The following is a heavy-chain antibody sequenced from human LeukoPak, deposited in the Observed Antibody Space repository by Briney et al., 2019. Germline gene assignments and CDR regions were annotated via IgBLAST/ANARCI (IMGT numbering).Heavy chain of an antibody. CDR3: ITEPHDYGDFTFGY. J-gene: IGHJ4*02. CDR2: ISSKSDGGTT. V-gene: IGHV3-15*01. CDR1: ELAFKNVW. D-gene: IGHD4-17*01. Sequence: GGSLRLSCGASELAFKNVWMSWVRRAPGKGLEWAGLISSKSDGGTTDYAAPVKGRFTISRDDSTNTLSLQMSGLKAEDTALYFCITEPHDYGDFTFGYWGQGTLVTVSS.